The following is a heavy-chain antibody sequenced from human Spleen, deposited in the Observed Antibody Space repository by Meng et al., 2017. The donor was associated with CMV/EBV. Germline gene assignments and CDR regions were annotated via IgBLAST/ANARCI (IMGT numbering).Heavy chain of an antibody. CDR1: GFTFSSFA. J-gene: IGHJ4*02. CDR2: INYNGVST. D-gene: IGHD5-18*01. V-gene: IGHV3-23*01. Sequence: GESLKISCAASGFTFSSFAMTWVRQAPGKGLEWVSAINYNGVSTYYADSVKGRFTISRDNSRNTVSLQMNSLRAEDTAVYFCAEMDAAMVPSDYWGQGTLVTVSS. CDR3: AEMDAAMVPSDY.